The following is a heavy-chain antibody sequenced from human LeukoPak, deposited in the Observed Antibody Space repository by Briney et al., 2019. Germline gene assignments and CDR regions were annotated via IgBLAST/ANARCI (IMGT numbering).Heavy chain of an antibody. CDR3: AKGGTVVVVITYYFDH. V-gene: IGHV3-21*04. CDR1: GFTFSSYS. J-gene: IGHJ4*02. Sequence: GGSLRLSCAASGFTFSSYSMNWVRQAPGKGLEWVSSISSSSSYIYYADSVKGRFTISRDNSKNTLYLQMNSLRAEDTAVYYCAKGGTVVVVITYYFDHWGQGTLVTVSS. D-gene: IGHD3-22*01. CDR2: ISSSSSYI.